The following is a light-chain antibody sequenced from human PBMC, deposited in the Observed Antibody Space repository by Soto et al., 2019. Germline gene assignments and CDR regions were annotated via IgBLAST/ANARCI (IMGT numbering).Light chain of an antibody. V-gene: IGLV2-23*02. CDR3: ASYAGSRTYV. CDR1: SDIGNYNL. CDR2: EVT. J-gene: IGLJ1*01. Sequence: QSVVTQPASVSGSPGQSVTISCSGSDIGNYNLVSWYQHLPGRAPKLLIFEVTMRPSGISDRFSGSKSASTASLTISGLQAEDDGDYYCASYAGSRTYVFGSGTKVTVL.